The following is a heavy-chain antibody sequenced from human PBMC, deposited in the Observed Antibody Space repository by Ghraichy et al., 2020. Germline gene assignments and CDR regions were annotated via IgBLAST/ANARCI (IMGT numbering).Heavy chain of an antibody. CDR3: ARWTGAYYYASGTKGGFDN. J-gene: IGHJ4*02. CDR2: ISGSGSNI. D-gene: IGHD3-10*01. V-gene: IGHV3-23*01. Sequence: GGSLRLSCSASGFTFKTYAMSWVRQAPGKGLEWVASISGSGSNIYYADSVKGRFTISRDNSKDTLWLQMNSLRDEDTAVYYCARWTGAYYYASGTKGGFDNWGQGTLVSVSS. CDR1: GFTFKTYA.